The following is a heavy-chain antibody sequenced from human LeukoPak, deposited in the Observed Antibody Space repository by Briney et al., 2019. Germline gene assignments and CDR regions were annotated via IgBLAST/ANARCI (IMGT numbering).Heavy chain of an antibody. J-gene: IGHJ4*02. D-gene: IGHD3-10*01. CDR2: ISAYNGNT. CDR1: GYTFTSYD. V-gene: IGHV1-18*01. Sequence: ASVKVSCKASGYTFTSYDINWVRQAPGQGLEWMGWISAYNGNTNYAQKLQGRVTMTTDTSTSTAYMELRSLRSDDTAVYYCARDVYYYGSGSYYRNDYWGQGTLVTVSS. CDR3: ARDVYYYGSGSYYRNDY.